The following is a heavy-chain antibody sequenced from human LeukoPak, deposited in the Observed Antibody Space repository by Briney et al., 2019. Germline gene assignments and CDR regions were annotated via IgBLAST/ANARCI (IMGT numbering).Heavy chain of an antibody. Sequence: PSETLSLTCTVSGGSIIGYYWSWIRQPAGEGLVWIGRIYSSGSTNYNPSLQSRVTISVDKSNNQFSLKLTSVTAADTAVYYCARDAYSNSYYWFDPWGQGTLVTVSS. V-gene: IGHV4-4*07. CDR2: IYSSGST. D-gene: IGHD6-13*01. CDR3: ARDAYSNSYYWFDP. CDR1: GGSIIGYY. J-gene: IGHJ5*02.